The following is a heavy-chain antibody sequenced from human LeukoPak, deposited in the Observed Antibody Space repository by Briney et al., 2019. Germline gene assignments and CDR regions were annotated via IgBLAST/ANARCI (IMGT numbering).Heavy chain of an antibody. D-gene: IGHD5-18*01. CDR3: ATPDTHRYSYGIYYYYGMDV. CDR1: GFTVSSNY. Sequence: PGGSPRLSCAASGFTVSSNYMSWVRQAPGKGLEWVSVIYSGGSTYYADSVKGRFTISRDNSKNTLYLQMNSLRAEDTAVYYCATPDTHRYSYGIYYYYGMDVWGQGTTVTVSS. J-gene: IGHJ6*02. V-gene: IGHV3-66*01. CDR2: IYSGGST.